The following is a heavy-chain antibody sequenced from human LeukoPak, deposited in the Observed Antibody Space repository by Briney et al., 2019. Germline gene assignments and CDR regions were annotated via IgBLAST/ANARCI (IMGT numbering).Heavy chain of an antibody. Sequence: GGSLRLSCAASGFTFSSYGMHWVRQAPGKGLEWVAVIWYDGSNKYYADSVKGRFTISRDNSKNTLYLQMNSLRAEDTAVYYCARVMKELGIPYYYGMDVWGQGPRSPSP. CDR1: GFTFSSYG. V-gene: IGHV3-33*01. D-gene: IGHD7-27*01. CDR2: IWYDGSNK. CDR3: ARVMKELGIPYYYGMDV. J-gene: IGHJ6*02.